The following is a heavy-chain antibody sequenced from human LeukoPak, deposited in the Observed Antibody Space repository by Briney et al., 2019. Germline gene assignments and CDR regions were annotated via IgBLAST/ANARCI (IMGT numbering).Heavy chain of an antibody. V-gene: IGHV4-30-4*08. D-gene: IGHD1-1*01. J-gene: IGHJ6*03. CDR2: IYYSGST. CDR3: ARHGKTGTSTIYYYYYMDV. Sequence: PSETLSLTCTVSGGSISSGDYYWSWIRQPPGKGLEWIGYIYYSGSTYYNPSLKSRVTISVDTSKNQFSLKLSSVTAADTAVYYCARHGKTGTSTIYYYYYMDVWGKGTTVTVSS. CDR1: GGSISSGDYY.